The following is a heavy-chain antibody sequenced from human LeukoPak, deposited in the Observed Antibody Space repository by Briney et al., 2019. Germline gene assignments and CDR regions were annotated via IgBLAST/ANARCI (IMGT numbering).Heavy chain of an antibody. Sequence: GGSLRLSCAASGFPFSRYWLSWVRQAPGKGLEWVGNIKQDGSEKYYVDSVKGRFTISRDNAKNSLYLQMNSLRAEDTAVYYCARASMRMATAGLVDYWGQGTLVTVSS. CDR3: ARASMRMATAGLVDY. V-gene: IGHV3-7*05. CDR2: IKQDGSEK. D-gene: IGHD5-24*01. J-gene: IGHJ4*02. CDR1: GFPFSRYW.